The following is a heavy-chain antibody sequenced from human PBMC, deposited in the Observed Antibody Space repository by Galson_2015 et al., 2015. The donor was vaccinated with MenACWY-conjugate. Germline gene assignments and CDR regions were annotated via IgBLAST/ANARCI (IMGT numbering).Heavy chain of an antibody. D-gene: IGHD3-3*01. J-gene: IGHJ4*02. CDR1: GASISSHH. CDR3: ARLPTSGSSFGYFDY. V-gene: IGHV4-59*08. CDR2: IRDTGSL. Sequence: ETLSLTCTVSGASISSHHWSWFRQPPGKGLEWIAYIRDTGSLKDNPSLKSRVTMSADKSNNQFSLRLISVTAADTAVYYCARLPTSGSSFGYFDYWGQGILVAVSS.